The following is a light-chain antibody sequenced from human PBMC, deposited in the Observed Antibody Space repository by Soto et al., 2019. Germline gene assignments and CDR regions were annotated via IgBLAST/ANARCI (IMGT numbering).Light chain of an antibody. Sequence: DIQMTQSPSTLSASVGDRVTITCRASQTITTWLAWYQQKPGKAPKLLIYAASILQSGVPSRFSGSGSGTEFTLTISSLQPEDFATYYCQQLNSDPLFTFGPGTKVDIK. V-gene: IGKV1-5*01. CDR2: AAS. CDR3: QQLNSDPLFT. J-gene: IGKJ3*01. CDR1: QTITTW.